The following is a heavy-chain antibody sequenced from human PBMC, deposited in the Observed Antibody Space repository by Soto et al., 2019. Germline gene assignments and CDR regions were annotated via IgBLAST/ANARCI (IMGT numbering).Heavy chain of an antibody. CDR3: ARGVTYYDILTGYSPYNWFDP. CDR2: ISAYNGNT. CDR1: GYTFTSYG. Sequence: ASVKVSCKASGYTFTSYGISWVRQAPGQGLEWMGWISAYNGNTNYAQKLQGRVTMTTDTSTSTAYMELRSLRSDDTAVYYCARGVTYYDILTGYSPYNWFDPWRQGTLVTVSS. V-gene: IGHV1-18*01. J-gene: IGHJ5*02. D-gene: IGHD3-9*01.